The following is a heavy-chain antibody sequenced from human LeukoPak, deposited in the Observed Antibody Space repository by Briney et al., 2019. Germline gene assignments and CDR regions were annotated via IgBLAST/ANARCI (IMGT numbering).Heavy chain of an antibody. Sequence: GGPLRLSCAASGFTFSSYAMSWVRQAPGKGLEWVSTLSGSGITTYYADSVKGRFTISRDNSKNTLYLQMNSLRAEDTAVYYCAKGIYSSGWSYFDYWGHGTLVTVSS. D-gene: IGHD6-19*01. CDR2: LSGSGITT. V-gene: IGHV3-23*01. CDR3: AKGIYSSGWSYFDY. CDR1: GFTFSSYA. J-gene: IGHJ4*01.